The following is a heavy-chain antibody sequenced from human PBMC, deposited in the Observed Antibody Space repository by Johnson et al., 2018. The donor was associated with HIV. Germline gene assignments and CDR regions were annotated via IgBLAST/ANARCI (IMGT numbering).Heavy chain of an antibody. CDR3: AKGMGQWLARGAFDI. Sequence: QVQLVESGGGVVQPGRSLRLSCAASGFTFSSYGMHWVRQAPGKGLEWVAFIRYDGSNKYYADSVKGRFTISRDNSKNTLYLQMNSLRAEDTAVYYCAKGMGQWLARGAFDIWGQGTMVTVSS. D-gene: IGHD6-19*01. V-gene: IGHV3-30*02. CDR2: IRYDGSNK. J-gene: IGHJ3*02. CDR1: GFTFSSYG.